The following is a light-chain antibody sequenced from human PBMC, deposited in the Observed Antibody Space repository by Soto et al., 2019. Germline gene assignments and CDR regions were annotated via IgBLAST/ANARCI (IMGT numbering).Light chain of an antibody. CDR1: QSVSSKF. V-gene: IGKV3-20*01. J-gene: IGKJ1*01. CDR3: QQSGSSPPT. CDR2: AAS. Sequence: EIVFAQFPSTPFFSPRERAPPSFRASQSVSSKFLAWYQQKPGQAPRLLIYAASNRATGIPDRFSGSGSGTDYTLTISRLEPEDFAVYYCQQSGSSPPTFGQGTKVDIK.